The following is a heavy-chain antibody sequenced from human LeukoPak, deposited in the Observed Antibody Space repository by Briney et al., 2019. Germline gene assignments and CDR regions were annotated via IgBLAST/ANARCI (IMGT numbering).Heavy chain of an antibody. Sequence: GGSLRLSCAASGFTFSSYAMSWVRQDPGKGLEWVSAISGSGGSTYYADSVKGRFTISRDNSKNTLYLQMNSLRAEDTAVYYCAKSGHYYDSSGYYDYWGQGTLVTVSS. CDR2: ISGSGGST. CDR3: AKSGHYYDSSGYYDY. D-gene: IGHD3-22*01. J-gene: IGHJ4*02. CDR1: GFTFSSYA. V-gene: IGHV3-23*01.